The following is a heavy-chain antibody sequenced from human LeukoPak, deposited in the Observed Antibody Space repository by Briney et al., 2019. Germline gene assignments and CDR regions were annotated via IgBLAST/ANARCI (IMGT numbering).Heavy chain of an antibody. CDR2: ISASGGVT. CDR3: ARVFSSAGWFDP. Sequence: GGSLRLSCAASGLTFSRYAIGWVRQTPGQGLEWVSIISASGGVTQDAASVKGRFTISRDNSKNTLYLQMNSLRAEDTAVYYCARVFSSAGWFDPWGQGTLVTVSS. CDR1: GLTFSRYA. J-gene: IGHJ5*02. D-gene: IGHD6-25*01. V-gene: IGHV3-23*01.